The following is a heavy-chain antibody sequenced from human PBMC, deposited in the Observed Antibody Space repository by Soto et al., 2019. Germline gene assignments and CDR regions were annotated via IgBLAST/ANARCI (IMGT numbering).Heavy chain of an antibody. CDR3: ARGAADTAMVDS. CDR1: GGSVSSYY. Sequence: KTSETLSLTCTVSGGSVSSYYWSWIRQPPGKGLEWIGYIYNSGSTNYNPSLKSRVTISVDTSKSQFSLQLTSVTAADTAVYYCARGAADTAMVDSWGQGTLVTVSS. D-gene: IGHD5-18*01. V-gene: IGHV4-59*02. J-gene: IGHJ4*02. CDR2: IYNSGST.